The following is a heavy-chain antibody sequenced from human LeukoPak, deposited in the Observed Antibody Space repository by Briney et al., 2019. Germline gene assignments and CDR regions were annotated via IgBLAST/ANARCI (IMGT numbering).Heavy chain of an antibody. Sequence: SETLSLTCTVSGGSISSYYWSWIQQPPGKGLEWIGYIYYSGSTNYNPSLKSRVTISVDTSKNQFSLKLSSVTAADTAVYYCARHAALGGLYYFDYWGQGTLVTVSS. CDR1: GGSISSYY. D-gene: IGHD3-16*01. J-gene: IGHJ4*02. CDR3: ARHAALGGLYYFDY. CDR2: IYYSGST. V-gene: IGHV4-59*08.